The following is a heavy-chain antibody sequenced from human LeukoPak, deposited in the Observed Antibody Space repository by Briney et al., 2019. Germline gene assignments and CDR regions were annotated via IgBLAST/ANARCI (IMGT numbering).Heavy chain of an antibody. CDR3: AKDRGSWSYGGFDY. J-gene: IGHJ4*02. CDR1: GFTFSTYG. D-gene: IGHD1-26*01. Sequence: GGSLRLSCVASGFTFSTYGMSWVRQAPGKGLEWVSAISGSGGSTYYADSVKGRFTISRDNSKNTLYLQMNSLRAEDTAVYYCAKDRGSWSYGGFDYWGQGILVTVSS. CDR2: ISGSGGST. V-gene: IGHV3-23*01.